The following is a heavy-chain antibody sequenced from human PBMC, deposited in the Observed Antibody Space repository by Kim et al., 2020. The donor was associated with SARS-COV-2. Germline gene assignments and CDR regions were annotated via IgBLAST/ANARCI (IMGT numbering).Heavy chain of an antibody. CDR2: IRSKAYGGTT. V-gene: IGHV3-49*04. CDR3: TRGPPLFDY. Sequence: GGSLRLSCTGSGYTFGDYAMSWVRQAPGKGLEWVGFIRSKAYGGTTEYAASGKGRFTILRDDSKSIAYLEMNSLKSEDTAVYYCTRGPPLFDYWGQGTLV. J-gene: IGHJ4*02. CDR1: GYTFGDYA.